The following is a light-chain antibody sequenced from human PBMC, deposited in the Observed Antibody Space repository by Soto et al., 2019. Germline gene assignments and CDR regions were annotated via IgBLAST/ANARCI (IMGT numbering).Light chain of an antibody. CDR1: SSNIGKNY. CDR2: DNN. V-gene: IGLV1-51*01. J-gene: IGLJ1*01. CDR3: GTWDNSLSAGV. Sequence: QSVLTQPPSVSAAPGQTVTISCSGSSSNIGKNYVSWYQQLPGTAPKLLIYDNNERPSGIPDRFSGSKSGTSATLGITGLQTGDEADYYCGTWDNSLSAGVFGTGTKLTVL.